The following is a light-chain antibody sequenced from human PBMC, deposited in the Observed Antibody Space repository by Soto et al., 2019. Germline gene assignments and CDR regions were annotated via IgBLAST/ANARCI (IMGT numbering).Light chain of an antibody. CDR1: NIGTNT. J-gene: IGLJ2*01. Sequence: SYELTQPPSVSVAPGQTARITCGENNIGTNTVHWYQQKPGQAPVLVVYEDSVRPSGIPERLSGSNSANTATLTISRVEAGDEADYYCQVWDSNGDHVVFGGGTKLTVL. CDR3: QVWDSNGDHVV. CDR2: EDS. V-gene: IGLV3-21*02.